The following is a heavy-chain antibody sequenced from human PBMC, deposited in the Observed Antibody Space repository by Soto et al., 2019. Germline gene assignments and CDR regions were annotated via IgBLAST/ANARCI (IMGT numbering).Heavy chain of an antibody. CDR3: ARDSPQQRLVQWLVERAPFDY. V-gene: IGHV1-18*01. CDR2: ISAYNGNT. CDR1: GYTFTSYG. Sequence: ASVKVSCKASGYTFTSYGISWVRQAPGQGLEWMGWISAYNGNTNYAQKLQGRVTMTTDTSTSTAYMELRSLRSDDTAVYYCARDSPQQRLVQWLVERAPFDYWGQGTLVTVSS. D-gene: IGHD6-19*01. J-gene: IGHJ4*02.